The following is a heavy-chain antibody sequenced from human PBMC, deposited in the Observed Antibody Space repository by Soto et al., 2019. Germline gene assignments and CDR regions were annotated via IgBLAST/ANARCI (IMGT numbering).Heavy chain of an antibody. CDR3: ARDQVVLMVYARGPPDY. CDR1: GFTFSSYA. J-gene: IGHJ4*02. D-gene: IGHD2-8*01. V-gene: IGHV3-30-3*01. Sequence: PGGSLRLSCAASGFTFSSYAMHWVRQAPGKGLEWVAVISYDGSNKYYADSVKGRFTISRDNSKNTLYLQMNSLRAEDTAVYYCARDQVVLMVYARGPPDYWGQGTLVTVSS. CDR2: ISYDGSNK.